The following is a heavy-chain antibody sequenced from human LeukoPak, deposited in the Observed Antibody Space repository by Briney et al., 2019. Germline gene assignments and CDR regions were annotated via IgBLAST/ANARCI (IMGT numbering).Heavy chain of an antibody. CDR2: FDPEDGET. V-gene: IGHV1-24*01. D-gene: IGHD3-22*01. J-gene: IGHJ5*02. CDR3: AVSNPHYYHGSGYYLGS. Sequence: ASVKVSCKVSGVTLTQLSIHWVRQAPGKGLEWMGGFDPEDGETIYAQRFQGRVTMTEDTSTDTAHMELSSLRSEDTAVYYCAVSNPHYYHGSGYYLGSWGQGTLVTVSS. CDR1: GVTLTQLS.